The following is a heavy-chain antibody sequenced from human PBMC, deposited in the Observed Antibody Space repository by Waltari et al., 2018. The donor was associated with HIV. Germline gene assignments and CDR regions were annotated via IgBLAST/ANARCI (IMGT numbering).Heavy chain of an antibody. D-gene: IGHD3-3*01. CDR3: ARSLYYDFWSAYPPDY. V-gene: IGHV3-74*03. CDR1: GFTFRSYW. J-gene: IGHJ4*02. Sequence: EVKLVESGGRLVQPRGSLRLYCVASGFTFRSYWMPWVRQAPGKGLVWISRVSSDGNSTVYADSVKGRFTISRDNAKNTLFLQMNSLRVEDTAVYFCARSLYYDFWSAYPPDYWGQGTRVTVSS. CDR2: VSSDGNST.